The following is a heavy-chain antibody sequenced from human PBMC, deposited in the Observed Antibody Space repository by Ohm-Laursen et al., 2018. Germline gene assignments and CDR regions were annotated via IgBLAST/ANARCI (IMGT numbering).Heavy chain of an antibody. CDR2: ISSSGSTI. D-gene: IGHD3-22*01. J-gene: IGHJ4*02. CDR3: ARGGSYYYSFDS. Sequence: SLRLSCAASGFTLSDYYMSWIRKSPGKGLEWLSYISSSGSTIYDADSVRGRFTISRDNAKNSLFLQLQSLRAEDTAIYYCARGGSYYYSFDSWGQGTLVTVSS. V-gene: IGHV3-11*01. CDR1: GFTLSDYY.